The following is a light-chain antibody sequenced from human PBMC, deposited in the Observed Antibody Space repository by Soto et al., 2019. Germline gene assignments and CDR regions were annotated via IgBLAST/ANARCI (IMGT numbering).Light chain of an antibody. J-gene: IGKJ1*01. V-gene: IGKV3-20*01. CDR3: LKYGRSPGWT. CDR2: AAS. Sequence: EIVLTQSPGTLSLSPGDRAALSCRASETVSSDFLAWYQQKPGQAPRLLIYAASSGATGIPDRFSGTGSETDFTLTISGLEPEDFAVYYCLKYGRSPGWTFGQGTKVEIK. CDR1: ETVSSDF.